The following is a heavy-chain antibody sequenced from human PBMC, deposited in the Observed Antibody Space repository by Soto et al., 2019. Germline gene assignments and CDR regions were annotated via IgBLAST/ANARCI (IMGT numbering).Heavy chain of an antibody. Sequence: ETLSLTCALYGGSFDGYYWSWIRQSPGKGLEWIGEIHHSGSTKYNPSLKSRVSLSVDTSTKQFSLKMTSMTAADRGVYYCARGVDYWSGYLFWGQGTPVTVSS. J-gene: IGHJ4*02. V-gene: IGHV4-34*01. CDR3: ARGVDYWSGYLF. CDR2: IHHSGST. D-gene: IGHD3-3*01. CDR1: GGSFDGYY.